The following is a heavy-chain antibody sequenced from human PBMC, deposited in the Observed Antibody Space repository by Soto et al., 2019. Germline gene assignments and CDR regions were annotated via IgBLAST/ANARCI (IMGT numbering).Heavy chain of an antibody. D-gene: IGHD6-6*01. CDR1: GGSISSYY. CDR2: IYYSGST. J-gene: IGHJ5*02. V-gene: IGHV4-59*01. Sequence: SETLSVTCTVSGGSISSYYWSWIRQPPGKGLEWIGYIYYSGSTNYNPSLKSRVTISVDTSKNQFSLKLSSVTAADTAVYYCARWGSSSWWFDPWGQGTLVTVSS. CDR3: ARWGSSSWWFDP.